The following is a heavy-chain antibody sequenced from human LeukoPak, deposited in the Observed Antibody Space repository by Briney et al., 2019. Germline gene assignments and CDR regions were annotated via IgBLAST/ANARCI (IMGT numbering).Heavy chain of an antibody. J-gene: IGHJ4*02. D-gene: IGHD4-17*01. CDR3: ARDDGDGDYLGY. V-gene: IGHV4-30-4*08. CDR1: GGSISSGDYY. CDR2: IYYSGST. Sequence: SETLSLTCTVSGGSISSGDYYWSWIRQPPGKGLEWIGYIYYSGSTYYNPSLKSRVTISVDKSKNQFSLKLSSVTAADTAVYYCARDDGDGDYLGYWGQGTLVTVSS.